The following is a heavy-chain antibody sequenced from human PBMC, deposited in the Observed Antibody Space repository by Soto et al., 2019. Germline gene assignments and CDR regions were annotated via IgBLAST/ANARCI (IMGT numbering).Heavy chain of an antibody. J-gene: IGHJ4*02. Sequence: KTSETLSLTCTVSGASISSSNWWSWVRQPPGKGLEWIGEIYHSGSTNYNPSLQSRVTISIDTSQNQFSLRMTSVTAADTAIYYCARDSANWYYFWGQGTLVTVSS. CDR2: IYHSGST. D-gene: IGHD1-1*01. V-gene: IGHV4-4*02. CDR3: ARDSANWYYF. CDR1: GASISSSNW.